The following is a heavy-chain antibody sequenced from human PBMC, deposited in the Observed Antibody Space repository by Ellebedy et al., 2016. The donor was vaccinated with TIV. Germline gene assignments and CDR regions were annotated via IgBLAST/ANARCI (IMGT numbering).Heavy chain of an antibody. J-gene: IGHJ4*02. D-gene: IGHD6-13*01. Sequence: PGGSLRLSCAASGFTFSSYDMHWVRQVTGKGLEWVSAIGTAGDTYYPGSVKGRFTISRENAKNTLYLQMNSLRAEDTAVYYCAKDRKAAAGLPGQFDYWGQGTLVTVSS. CDR1: GFTFSSYD. CDR3: AKDRKAAAGLPGQFDY. V-gene: IGHV3-13*01. CDR2: IGTAGDT.